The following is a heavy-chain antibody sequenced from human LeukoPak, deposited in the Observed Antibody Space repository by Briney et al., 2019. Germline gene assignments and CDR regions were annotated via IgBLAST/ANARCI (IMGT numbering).Heavy chain of an antibody. CDR3: ARLRSSTSFGYMDV. Sequence: SETLSPTCAVSGYSISSGYYWGWIRQPPGKGLEWIGSIYHSGGTYYNPSLKSRVTISVDTSKNQFSLKLSSVTAADTAVYYCARLRSSTSFGYMDVWGKGTAVTVSS. CDR2: IYHSGGT. V-gene: IGHV4-38-2*01. CDR1: GYSISSGYY. D-gene: IGHD2-2*01. J-gene: IGHJ6*03.